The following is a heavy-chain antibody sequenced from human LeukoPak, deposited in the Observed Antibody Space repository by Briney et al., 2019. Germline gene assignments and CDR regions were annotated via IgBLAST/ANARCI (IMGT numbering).Heavy chain of an antibody. CDR3: ARGDIAAAGTIFDY. D-gene: IGHD6-13*01. CDR2: ISYDGSNK. Sequence: GGSLRLSCAAAGFTFSSNAMHWVRQAPGKGLEWVAVISYDGSNKYYADSVKGRFTISRDNSKNTLYLHMNSLRAEDTAVYYCARGDIAAAGTIFDYWGQGILVTVSS. J-gene: IGHJ4*02. V-gene: IGHV3-30-3*01. CDR1: GFTFSSNA.